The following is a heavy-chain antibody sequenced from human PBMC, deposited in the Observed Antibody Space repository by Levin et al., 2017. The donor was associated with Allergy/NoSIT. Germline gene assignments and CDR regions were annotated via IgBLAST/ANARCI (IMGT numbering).Heavy chain of an antibody. CDR2: IDPSDSYT. J-gene: IGHJ5*02. V-gene: IGHV5-10-1*01. D-gene: IGHD2-2*01. Sequence: KVSCKGSGYSFTSYWISWVRQMPGKGLEWMGRIDPSDSYTTHSPSFQGHVTISADKSISTAYLQWSSLKASDTATYYCARGGAAADNWFDPWGQGTLVTVSS. CDR1: GYSFTSYW. CDR3: ARGGAAADNWFDP.